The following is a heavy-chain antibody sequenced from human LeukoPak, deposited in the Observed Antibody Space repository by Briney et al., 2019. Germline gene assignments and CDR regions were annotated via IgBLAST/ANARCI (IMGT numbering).Heavy chain of an antibody. J-gene: IGHJ3*02. D-gene: IGHD1-26*01. CDR3: ASEAVSGSDHDAFDI. CDR2: ISSSSSYI. V-gene: IGHV3-21*01. Sequence: PGGSLRLSCAASGFTFSSYSMNWVRQAPGKGLEWVSSISSSSSYIYYADSVKGRFTISRDNAKNSLYLHMNSLRAEDTAVYYCASEAVSGSDHDAFDIWGQGTMVTVSS. CDR1: GFTFSSYS.